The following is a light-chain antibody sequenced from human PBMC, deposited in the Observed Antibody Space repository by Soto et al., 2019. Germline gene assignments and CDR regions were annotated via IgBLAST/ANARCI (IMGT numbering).Light chain of an antibody. V-gene: IGKV3D-20*02. CDR3: HQRNIWLPVT. J-gene: IGKJ5*01. CDR1: QSVSNNY. CDR2: GAS. Sequence: EIVLTHSPCTLALSPGERATLSCRASQSVSNNYLAWYQQKPGQAPRLLIYGASNRATGIPDRFSGSGSGTDFTLTISRLEPEDFAVYYCHQRNIWLPVTFGQGTRLEI.